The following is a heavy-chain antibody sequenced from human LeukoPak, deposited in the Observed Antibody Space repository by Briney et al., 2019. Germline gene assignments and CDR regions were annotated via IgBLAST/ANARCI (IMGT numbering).Heavy chain of an antibody. D-gene: IGHD6-13*01. V-gene: IGHV4-61*02. CDR3: ARVAGSSSWDYYYYYMDV. CDR1: GGSISSSSYS. Sequence: PSETLSLTCTVSGGSISSSSYSWSWIRQPAEKGLEWIGRIYTSGSTNYSPSLKSRDAISVDTSKSQFSLKLSSVSAADTAVYYCARVAGSSSWDYYYYYMDVWGKGTTVTVSS. J-gene: IGHJ6*03. CDR2: IYTSGST.